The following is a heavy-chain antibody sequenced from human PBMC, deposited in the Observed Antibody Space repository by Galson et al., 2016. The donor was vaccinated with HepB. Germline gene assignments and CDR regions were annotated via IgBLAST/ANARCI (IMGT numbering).Heavy chain of an antibody. Sequence: SLRLSCAVSGFTFSSYWMSWVRQAPGKGLEWVANIINDGSADYYVHSVKGRFTISRDNAKKLLYLQMNSLGVEDTALYYCTTGVGFCHTTTCDDYWGRGTLVTVSS. CDR3: TTGVGFCHTTTCDDY. CDR2: IINDGSAD. D-gene: IGHD1-14*01. J-gene: IGHJ4*02. V-gene: IGHV3-7*01. CDR1: GFTFSSYW.